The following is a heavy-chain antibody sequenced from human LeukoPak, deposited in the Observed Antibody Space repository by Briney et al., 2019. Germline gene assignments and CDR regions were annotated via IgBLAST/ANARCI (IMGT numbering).Heavy chain of an antibody. CDR1: GGSISSGSYY. CDR3: ARHRQRRPSITMVRGIDP. V-gene: IGHV4-39*01. CDR2: INHSGST. D-gene: IGHD3-10*01. Sequence: PSQTLSLTCTVSGGSISSGSYYWSWIRQPPGKGLEWIGEINHSGSTNYNPSLKSRVTISVDTSKNQFSLKLSSVTAADTAVYYCARHRQRRPSITMVRGIDPWGQGTLVTVSS. J-gene: IGHJ5*02.